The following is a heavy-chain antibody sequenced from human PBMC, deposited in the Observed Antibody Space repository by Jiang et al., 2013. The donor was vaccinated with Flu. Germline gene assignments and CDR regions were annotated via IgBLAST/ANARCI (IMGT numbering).Heavy chain of an antibody. CDR3: ARDSSPRATVTTGDYYYGMDV. J-gene: IGHJ6*02. D-gene: IGHD4-17*01. CDR2: IYYSGST. CDR1: GGSISSGDYY. Sequence: GSGLVKPSQTLSLTCTVSGGSISSGDYYWSWIRQPPGKGLEWIGYIYYSGSTYYNPSLKSRVTISVDTSKNQFSLKLSSVTAADTAVYYCARDSSPRATVTTGDYYYGMDVWGQGTTVTVSS. V-gene: IGHV4-30-4*01.